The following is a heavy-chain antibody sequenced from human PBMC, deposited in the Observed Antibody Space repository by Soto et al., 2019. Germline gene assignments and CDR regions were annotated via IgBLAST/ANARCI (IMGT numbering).Heavy chain of an antibody. D-gene: IGHD6-13*01. CDR2: IFPGDSDT. Sequence: PGESLKISCKGSGYNFANYWIGCVRQMPGKGLEWMVMIFPGDSDTKNSPSLQGQITMSVDKSDSSAYLQWRSLKASDTAMYYCAAGYTTGPDAFDIWGQGTMVTVSS. J-gene: IGHJ3*02. V-gene: IGHV5-51*01. CDR3: AAGYTTGPDAFDI. CDR1: GYNFANYW.